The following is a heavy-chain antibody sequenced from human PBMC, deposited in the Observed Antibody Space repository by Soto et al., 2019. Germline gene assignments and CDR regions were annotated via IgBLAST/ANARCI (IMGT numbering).Heavy chain of an antibody. J-gene: IGHJ3*01. Sequence: SETLSLTCSVSGGSVTNINYFWAWIRQSPGKGLEWIANIYYTGTTFYNPSLRSRVSMTIDASKNRFSLNLSSVTASDTALYYCARHEYVSSSYDLLDVWGRGPMVTVSS. CDR3: ARHEYVSSSYDLLDV. CDR1: GGSVTNINYF. D-gene: IGHD3-22*01. CDR2: IYYTGTT. V-gene: IGHV4-39*01.